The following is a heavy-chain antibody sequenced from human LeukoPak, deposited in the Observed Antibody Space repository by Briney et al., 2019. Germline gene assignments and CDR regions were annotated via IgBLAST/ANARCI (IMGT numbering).Heavy chain of an antibody. J-gene: IGHJ4*02. CDR2: INHSGST. CDR3: ARVSSTILDY. CDR1: GGSFSGYY. V-gene: IGHV4-34*01. Sequence: PSETLSLTCAVYGGSFSGYYWSWIRQPPGKGLEWIGEINHSGSTNYNPSLKSRVTISVDTSKNQFSLKLSSVTAADTAVYYCARVSSTILDYWGQGTLVTVSS. D-gene: IGHD5/OR15-5a*01.